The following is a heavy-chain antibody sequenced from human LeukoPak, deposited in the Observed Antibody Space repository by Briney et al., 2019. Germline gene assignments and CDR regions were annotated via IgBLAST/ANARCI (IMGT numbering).Heavy chain of an antibody. CDR1: GYTFTGYY. D-gene: IGHD6-6*01. CDR2: INPNSGGT. V-gene: IGHV1-2*02. CDR3: ARDDSSSTGWFDP. J-gene: IGHJ5*02. Sequence: ASVKVSCKASGYTFTGYYMHRVRQAPGQGLEWMGWINPNSGGTNYAQKFRGRVTMTRDTSISTAYMELSRLRSDDTAVYYCARDDSSSTGWFDPWGQGTLVTVSS.